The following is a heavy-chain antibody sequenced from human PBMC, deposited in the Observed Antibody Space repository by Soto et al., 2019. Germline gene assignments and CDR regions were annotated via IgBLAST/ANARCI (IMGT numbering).Heavy chain of an antibody. CDR2: ISAYNGNT. CDR3: ARDWGYCSGCSCYSCVY. CDR1: GYTFTSYG. Sequence: QVQLVQSGAEVKKPGASVKVSCKASGYTFTSYGISWVRQAPGQGLEWMGWISAYNGNTNYAQKLQGRVTMTTDTYTSKAYMELSSLRSDDTAVYYCARDWGYCSGCSCYSCVYGGQGTLVTVSS. D-gene: IGHD2-15*01. J-gene: IGHJ4*02. V-gene: IGHV1-18*01.